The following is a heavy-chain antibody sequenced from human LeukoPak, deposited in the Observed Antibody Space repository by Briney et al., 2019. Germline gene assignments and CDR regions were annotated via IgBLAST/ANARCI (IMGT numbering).Heavy chain of an antibody. J-gene: IGHJ4*02. D-gene: IGHD2-15*01. Sequence: PGGSLRLSCAASGFTFSSYAMSWVRQAPGKGLEWASAISGSGGSTYYADSVKGRFTISRDNSKNTLYLQMNSLRAEDTAVYYCAKGVCSGGSCYQPPFDYWGQGTLVTVSS. CDR2: ISGSGGST. CDR3: AKGVCSGGSCYQPPFDY. V-gene: IGHV3-23*01. CDR1: GFTFSSYA.